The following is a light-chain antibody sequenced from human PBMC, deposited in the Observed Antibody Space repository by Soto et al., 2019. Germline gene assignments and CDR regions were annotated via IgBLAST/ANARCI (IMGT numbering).Light chain of an antibody. J-gene: IGLJ1*01. V-gene: IGLV2-8*01. CDR3: SSFAGSNNFDV. CDR2: EVS. Sequence: QSALTQPPSASGSPGQSVTISCIGTSSDIGGYKFVSWYQQHPGKAPKLMIYEVSQRPSGVPDRFSGSKSGNTASLTISGLQAEDEADYYCSSFAGSNNFDVFGIGTKLTVL. CDR1: SSDIGGYKF.